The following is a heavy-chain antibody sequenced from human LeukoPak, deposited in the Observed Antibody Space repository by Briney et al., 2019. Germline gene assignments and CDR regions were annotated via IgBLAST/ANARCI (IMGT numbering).Heavy chain of an antibody. CDR1: GYTFTSYD. V-gene: IGHV1-8*01. D-gene: IGHD6-13*01. Sequence: GASVKVSCKASGYTFTSYDINWVRQATGQGFEWMGWMNPNSGNTGYAQKFQGRVTMTRNTSISTAYMELSSLRSEDTAVYYCARGLKAAAGPPFFVYWGQGTLVTVSS. J-gene: IGHJ4*02. CDR2: MNPNSGNT. CDR3: ARGLKAAAGPPFFVY.